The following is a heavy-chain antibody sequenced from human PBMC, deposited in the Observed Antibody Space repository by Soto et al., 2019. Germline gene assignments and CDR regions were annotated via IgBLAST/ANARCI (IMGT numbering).Heavy chain of an antibody. CDR1: GGSFSGYY. Sequence: SETLSLTCAVYGGSFSGYYWGWIRQPPGKGLGWIGSIYYSGRTYYNPSFKSRVTISIDTSKNQFSLKLSSVTATDTAVYYCARQRTTVVTQAYFDHWGQGALVTVSS. CDR3: ARQRTTVVTQAYFDH. CDR2: IYYSGRT. V-gene: IGHV4-39*01. D-gene: IGHD2-21*02. J-gene: IGHJ4*02.